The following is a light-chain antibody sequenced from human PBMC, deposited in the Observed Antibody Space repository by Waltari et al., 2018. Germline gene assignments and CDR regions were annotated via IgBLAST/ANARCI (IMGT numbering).Light chain of an antibody. J-gene: IGKJ2*01. CDR3: QQRSNWNT. Sequence: ETVLTQSPVTLSLSPGEGATLSCKASQSVGSSLAWSQQKPGQAPRLLIYNASTRAAGIPARCSGSGSATDFTLTISSLEPEDFAVYYCQQRSNWNTFGQGTKLEIK. V-gene: IGKV3-11*01. CDR2: NAS. CDR1: QSVGSS.